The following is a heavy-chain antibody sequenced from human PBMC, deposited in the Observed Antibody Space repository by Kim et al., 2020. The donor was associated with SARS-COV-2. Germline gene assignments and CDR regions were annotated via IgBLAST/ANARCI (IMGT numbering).Heavy chain of an antibody. CDR1: GFTFSSYG. V-gene: IGHV3-30*18. Sequence: GGSLRLSCAASGFTFSSYGMHWVRQAPGKGLEWVAVISYDGSNKYYADSVKGRFTISRDNSKNTLYLQMNSLRAEDTAVYYCAKDLQSASPGAFDIWGQGTMVTVSS. CDR2: ISYDGSNK. J-gene: IGHJ3*02. CDR3: AKDLQSASPGAFDI.